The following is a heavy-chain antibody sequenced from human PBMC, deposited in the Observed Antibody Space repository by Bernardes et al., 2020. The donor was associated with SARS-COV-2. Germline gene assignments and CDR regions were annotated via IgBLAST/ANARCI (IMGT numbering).Heavy chain of an antibody. Sequence: SEPLSLTCAVSGGSISSSNWWMCVRQPPGKGLEWIGEIYHSGSTNYNPSLRSRFAISRDNAKNTLLLQMNSLRAEDTAVYFCARDIHWGASDYWGQGTLVTVSS. J-gene: IGHJ4*02. D-gene: IGHD3-16*01. CDR1: GGSISSSNW. CDR2: IYHSGST. V-gene: IGHV4-4*02. CDR3: ARDIHWGASDY.